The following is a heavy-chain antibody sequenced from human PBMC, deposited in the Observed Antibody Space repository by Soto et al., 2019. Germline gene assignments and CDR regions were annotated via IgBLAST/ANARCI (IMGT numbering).Heavy chain of an antibody. D-gene: IGHD1-26*01. Sequence: SETLSLTCTVSGGSINNYYWSWIRQPPGKGLEWIGYIYNSGSTNYNPSLKSRVTISVDTSKNQFSLKLNSVTAADTAVYYCVRAGSYYAYFDYWGQGTLVTVSS. CDR2: IYNSGST. CDR3: VRAGSYYAYFDY. CDR1: GGSINNYY. J-gene: IGHJ4*02. V-gene: IGHV4-59*01.